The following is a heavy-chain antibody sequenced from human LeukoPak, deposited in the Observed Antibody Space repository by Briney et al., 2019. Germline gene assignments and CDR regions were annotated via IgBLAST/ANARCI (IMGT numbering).Heavy chain of an antibody. CDR2: ISYSGST. D-gene: IGHD3-22*01. Sequence: SETLSLTCTVSGGSINSYYWSWIRQPPGKGLEWIACISYSGSTKYNPSLKSRVTISVDTSKNQLSLKLSSVTAADTAVYYCAREPGFDSSGYLNWFDPWGQGTLATVSS. J-gene: IGHJ5*02. CDR1: GGSINSYY. V-gene: IGHV4-59*01. CDR3: AREPGFDSSGYLNWFDP.